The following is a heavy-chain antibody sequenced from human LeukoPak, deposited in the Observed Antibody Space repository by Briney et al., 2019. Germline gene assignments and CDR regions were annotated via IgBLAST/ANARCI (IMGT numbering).Heavy chain of an antibody. Sequence: GGSLRLSCAASGLTFSTSWMAWVRQAPGKGLDWLGNINPDGSTINYVDSVKGRFTFSRDNAKNSLYLQMNSLRAEDTAVFYCARDSGYNAFDIWGQGTMVTVSS. CDR2: INPDGSTI. CDR1: GLTFSTSW. D-gene: IGHD6-25*01. V-gene: IGHV3-7*01. J-gene: IGHJ3*02. CDR3: ARDSGYNAFDI.